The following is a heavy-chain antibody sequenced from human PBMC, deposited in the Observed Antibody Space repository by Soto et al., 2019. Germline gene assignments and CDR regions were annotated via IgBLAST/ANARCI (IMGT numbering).Heavy chain of an antibody. CDR2: LYYGRSA. J-gene: IGHJ4*02. V-gene: IGHV4-59*01. CDR3: ALRSMAVVPEY. D-gene: IGHD3-22*01. CDR1: VDSISTSS. Sequence: QVQLQESGPGLVKPSETLSLTCAVSVDSISTSSCLWIRQPPGKGLESIGYLYYGRSANYNPLLTSRVTLSVATSTNQCSLTLSSMTAADTAVYYCALRSMAVVPEYWGQGTMVTVSS.